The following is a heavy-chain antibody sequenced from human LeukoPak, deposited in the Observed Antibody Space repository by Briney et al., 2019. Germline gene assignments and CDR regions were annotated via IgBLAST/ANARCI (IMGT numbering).Heavy chain of an antibody. J-gene: IGHJ4*02. CDR1: GYTFTSYY. D-gene: IGHD7-27*01. V-gene: IGHV1-46*01. CDR2: VNPSGGST. CDR3: ARTILTGDPHDY. Sequence: GASVKVSCKASGYTFTSYYMHWVRQAPGQGLEWMGIVNPSGGSTSYAQKFQGRVTMTRDTSTSTVYMELSSLRSEDTAVYYCARTILTGDPHDYWGQGTLVTVSS.